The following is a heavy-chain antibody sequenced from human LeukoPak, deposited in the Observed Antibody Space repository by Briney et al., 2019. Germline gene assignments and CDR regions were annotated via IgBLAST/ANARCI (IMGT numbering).Heavy chain of an antibody. Sequence: PGRSLRLSCAASGFTFDDYAMHWVRQAPGKGLEWVSGISCNSGSIGYADSVKGRFTISRDNAKNSLYLQMNSLRAEDTALYYCEKRGGRGRDVFDIWAKGKMVTVFS. D-gene: IGHD3-10*01. J-gene: IGHJ3*02. V-gene: IGHV3-9*01. CDR2: ISCNSGSI. CDR1: GFTFDDYA. CDR3: EKRGGRGRDVFDI.